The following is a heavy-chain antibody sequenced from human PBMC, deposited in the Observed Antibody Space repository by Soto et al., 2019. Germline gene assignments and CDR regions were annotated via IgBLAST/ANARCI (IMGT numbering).Heavy chain of an antibody. D-gene: IGHD6-13*01. V-gene: IGHV3-33*01. CDR2: IWYDGSNK. J-gene: IGHJ4*02. CDR3: ARWCIAAGDY. CDR1: GFTFSSYG. Sequence: QVQLVEYGGGVVQPGRSLRLSCAASGFTFSSYGMHWVRQAPGKGLEWVSVIWYDGSNKYYADSVKGRFNISRDNSKNTLYLPMNSLRAEYTAVYYCARWCIAAGDYWGQGTLVTVSS.